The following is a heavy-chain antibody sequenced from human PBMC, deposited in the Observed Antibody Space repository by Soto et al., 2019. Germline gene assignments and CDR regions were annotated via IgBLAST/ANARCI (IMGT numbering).Heavy chain of an antibody. CDR2: MFNTGTT. D-gene: IGHD6-19*01. CDR3: ARTSLSGDYFEI. Sequence: QVLLQESGPGLVKTSETLSLTCTVSGGSIYSGGYYWSWIRQHPGKGLEWIGYMFNTGTTYYKSSLNSRATISGNTSQNHFSLKLTSVTAADTAVYYCARTSLSGDYFEIWGQGTLVAVSS. V-gene: IGHV4-30-4*01. CDR1: GGSIYSGGYY. J-gene: IGHJ4*02.